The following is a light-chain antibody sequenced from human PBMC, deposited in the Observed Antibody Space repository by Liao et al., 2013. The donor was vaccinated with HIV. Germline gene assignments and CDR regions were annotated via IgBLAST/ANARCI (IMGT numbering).Light chain of an antibody. CDR3: QAWDSGTALYT. J-gene: IGLJ1*01. V-gene: IGLV3-1*01. CDR2: QDS. Sequence: SYEVSQPTAVSVSPGQTATITCSGDRLGEKYVSWYQQKPGQSPVLVIYQDSKRPSGIPERFSGSNSGDTATLTISGTQAADEADYYCQAWDSGTALYTFGTGTKVTVL. CDR1: RLGEKY.